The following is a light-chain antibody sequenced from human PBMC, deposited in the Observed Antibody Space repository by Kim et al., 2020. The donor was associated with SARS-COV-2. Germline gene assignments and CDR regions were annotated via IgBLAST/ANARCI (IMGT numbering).Light chain of an antibody. CDR2: SAS. V-gene: IGKV1-6*01. Sequence: TSVGDTGTLTCRASQGIRNDLGWYQQKPGKAPKLLIYSASSLQSGVPSRFSGSGSGTDFTLTISSLQPEDFATYYCLQDYNYPYTFGQGTKLEI. J-gene: IGKJ2*01. CDR3: LQDYNYPYT. CDR1: QGIRND.